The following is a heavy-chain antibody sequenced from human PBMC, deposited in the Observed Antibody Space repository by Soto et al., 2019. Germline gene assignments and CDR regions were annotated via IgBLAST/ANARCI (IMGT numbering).Heavy chain of an antibody. V-gene: IGHV1-18*01. Sequence: QAQLVQSGPEVKKPGASVKVSCKASGYRFTSYGISWVRQAPGQGLEWLGWISAYDDNTKYAQTLQGRVSMSTDTATKTAYMERRSLRSDDTAMYYCARGGYYDSSGSRNYHYYGMNVWGQGTTVTVSS. D-gene: IGHD3-22*01. J-gene: IGHJ6*02. CDR2: ISAYDDNT. CDR1: GYRFTSYG. CDR3: ARGGYYDSSGSRNYHYYGMNV.